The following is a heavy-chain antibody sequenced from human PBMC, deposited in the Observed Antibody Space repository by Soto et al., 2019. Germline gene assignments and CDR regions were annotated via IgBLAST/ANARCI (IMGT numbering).Heavy chain of an antibody. V-gene: IGHV3-15*01. CDR2: LKSEAAGGTT. CDR1: GFAFSSAW. D-gene: IGHD3-22*01. CDR3: SYDSSRGDY. J-gene: IGHJ4*02. Sequence: LRLSCAASGFAFSSAWMSWIRQAPGKGLEWVGRLKSEAAGGTTDYAAPVKGRFTISRDDSKNTLYLQMNSLKTDDTAVYYCSYDSSRGDYWGLGTLVTVSS.